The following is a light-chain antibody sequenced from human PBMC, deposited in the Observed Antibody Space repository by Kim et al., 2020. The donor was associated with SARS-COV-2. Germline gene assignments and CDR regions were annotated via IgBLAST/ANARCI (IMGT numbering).Light chain of an antibody. Sequence: CPGERATLSCRTSQSVSRTSLAWYQQKPGQAPRLLIEGDSTRATGIPDRFSGSGSGTDFTLSIATLEPEDFAVYFCQQYGSSIFTFGPGTKVDIK. CDR1: QSVSRTS. J-gene: IGKJ3*01. V-gene: IGKV3-20*01. CDR2: GDS. CDR3: QQYGSSIFT.